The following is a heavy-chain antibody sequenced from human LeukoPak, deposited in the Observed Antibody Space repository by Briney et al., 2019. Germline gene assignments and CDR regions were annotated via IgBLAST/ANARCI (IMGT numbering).Heavy chain of an antibody. Sequence: PSQTLSLTCTVSGGSISSGGYYWSWIRQHPGKGLEWIGYIYYSGSTYYNPSLKSRVTISVDTSKNQFSLKLSSVTAADTAVYYCARDRPAYCGGDCCQPYYYYGMDVWGQGTTVTVSS. CDR2: IYYSGST. D-gene: IGHD2-21*02. CDR1: GGSISSGGYY. J-gene: IGHJ6*02. V-gene: IGHV4-31*03. CDR3: ARDRPAYCGGDCCQPYYYYGMDV.